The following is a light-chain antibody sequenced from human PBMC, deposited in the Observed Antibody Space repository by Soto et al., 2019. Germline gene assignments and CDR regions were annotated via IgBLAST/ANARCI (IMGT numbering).Light chain of an antibody. Sequence: IQLTQSPSSLSASVGDRVTISCRASQGNNSFVAWYQQKSGKAPKLLIYAASTLQSGVPSRFSGSGSGTDFTFTISSLQPEDFATYYCQQLNDRRFSFGQGTKLDIK. CDR2: AAS. CDR3: QQLNDRRFS. J-gene: IGKJ2*01. CDR1: QGNNSF. V-gene: IGKV1-9*01.